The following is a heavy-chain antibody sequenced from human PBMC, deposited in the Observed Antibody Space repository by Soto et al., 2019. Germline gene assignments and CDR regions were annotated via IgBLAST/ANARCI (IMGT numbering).Heavy chain of an antibody. CDR3: ARDSGYSGYCEGGIIDY. CDR1: GGSISSGGYY. CDR2: IYYSGST. Sequence: QVQLQESGPGLVKPSQTLSLTCTVSGGSISSGGYYWSWIRQHPGKGLEWIGYIYYSGSTYYNPSLKSRVTISVDTSKNQFSLKLSSVTAADTAVYYCARDSGYSGYCEGGIIDYWGQGTLVTVSS. J-gene: IGHJ4*02. V-gene: IGHV4-31*03. D-gene: IGHD5-12*01.